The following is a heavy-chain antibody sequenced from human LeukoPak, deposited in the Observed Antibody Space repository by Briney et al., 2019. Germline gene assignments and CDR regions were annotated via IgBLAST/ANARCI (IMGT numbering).Heavy chain of an antibody. CDR3: ARDSVSKQLADY. CDR1: GYTLTELS. CDR2: FDPEDGET. J-gene: IGHJ4*02. Sequence: ASVKVSCKVSGYTLTELSMHWVRQAPGKGLEWMGRFDPEDGETIYAQKFQGRVTMTEDTSTNTAYMELSSLRSEDTAVYYCARDSVSKQLADYWGQGTLVTVSS. D-gene: IGHD6-6*01. V-gene: IGHV1-24*01.